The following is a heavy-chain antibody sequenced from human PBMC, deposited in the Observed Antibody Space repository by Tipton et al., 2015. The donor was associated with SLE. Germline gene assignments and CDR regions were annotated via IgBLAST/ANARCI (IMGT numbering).Heavy chain of an antibody. CDR1: GGSISSYY. V-gene: IGHV4-59*01. D-gene: IGHD3-10*01. CDR2: IYYSGST. Sequence: TLSLTCTVSGGSISSYYWSWIRQPPGKGLEWIGYIYYSGSTNYNPSLKSRVTMSVDTSKNQFSLNLSSVTAADTAVYFCARLSLGDEYFFDYWGRGTPVIVSS. CDR3: ARLSLGDEYFFDY. J-gene: IGHJ4*02.